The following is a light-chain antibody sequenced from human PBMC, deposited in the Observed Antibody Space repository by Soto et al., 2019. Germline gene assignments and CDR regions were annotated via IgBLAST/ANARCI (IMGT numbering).Light chain of an antibody. CDR1: QSISRY. CDR2: KAS. J-gene: IGKJ1*01. CDR3: QHYNSYSEA. V-gene: IGKV1-5*03. Sequence: DTQMTQSPSSLSASVGRIFTITCRASQSISRYLNWYQQKPGKAPKLLIYKASTLKSGVPSRLRGSGSGTELTITISSMKNDDFATYYCQHYNSYSEAFGHGTKVDIK.